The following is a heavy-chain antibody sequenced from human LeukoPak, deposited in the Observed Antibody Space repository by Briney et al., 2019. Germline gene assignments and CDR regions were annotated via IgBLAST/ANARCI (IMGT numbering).Heavy chain of an antibody. Sequence: GGSLRLSRAASGFTFSVYDMYWIRQSPGKGLECVSVIGRGGISYYADSVKGRFTISRDNSKNTLYLQMNSLRAEDTAVYYCAREVITAVGAYYFDYWGQGTLVTVSS. CDR2: IGRGGIS. V-gene: IGHV3-66*01. CDR1: GFTFSVYD. J-gene: IGHJ4*02. D-gene: IGHD1-26*01. CDR3: AREVITAVGAYYFDY.